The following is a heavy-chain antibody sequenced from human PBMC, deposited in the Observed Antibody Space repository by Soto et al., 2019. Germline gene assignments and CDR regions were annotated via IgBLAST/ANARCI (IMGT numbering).Heavy chain of an antibody. J-gene: IGHJ4*02. CDR1: GYTLTELS. CDR2: FDPEDGET. V-gene: IGHV1-24*01. CDR3: ATGGYYYDSSGYDLR. Sequence: VKVSCKVSGYTLTELSMHWVRQAPGKGLEWMGGFDPEDGETIYAQKFQGRVTMTEDTSTDTAYMELSSLRSEDTAVYYCATGGYYYDSSGYDLRWGQGTLVTVSS. D-gene: IGHD3-22*01.